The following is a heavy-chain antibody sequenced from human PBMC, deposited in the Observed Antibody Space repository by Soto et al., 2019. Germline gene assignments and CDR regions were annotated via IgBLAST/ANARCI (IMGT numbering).Heavy chain of an antibody. Sequence: SETLSLTCAVYGGSFSGYYWSWIRQPPGKGLEWIGEINHSGSTNYNPSLKSRVTISVDTSKNQFSLKLSSVTAADTAVYYCARVPMPAQYYYDSSGYCDYWGQGTLLTVSS. V-gene: IGHV4-34*01. CDR3: ARVPMPAQYYYDSSGYCDY. J-gene: IGHJ4*02. CDR1: GGSFSGYY. CDR2: INHSGST. D-gene: IGHD3-22*01.